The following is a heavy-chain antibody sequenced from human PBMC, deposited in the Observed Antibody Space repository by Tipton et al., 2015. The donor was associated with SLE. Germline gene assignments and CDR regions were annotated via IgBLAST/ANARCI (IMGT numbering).Heavy chain of an antibody. CDR1: GDTFSNYY. J-gene: IGHJ3*02. CDR3: ATGGLDGFDM. V-gene: IGHV1-46*01. Sequence: QLVQSGAEVRKPGASVKVTCMASGDTFSNYYIHWVRQAPGQGLEWMGAINPSGDSTTCARKFQGRVTMTRDTSTRTVYMKLSSLRSEDTAVYYCATGGLDGFDMWGQGTLVTVSS. D-gene: IGHD3-22*01. CDR2: INPSGDST.